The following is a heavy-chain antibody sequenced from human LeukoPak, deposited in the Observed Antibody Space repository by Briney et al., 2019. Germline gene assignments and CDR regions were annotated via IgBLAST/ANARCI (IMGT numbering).Heavy chain of an antibody. V-gene: IGHV4-34*01. Sequence: SETLSLTCAVYGGSFSGYYWSWIRQPPGKGLEWIGEINHSGSTNYNPSLKSRVTISVDTSKNQFSLKLSSVTAADTAVYYCARGSIAAAGLTSYYYGMDVWGQGTTVTVSS. J-gene: IGHJ6*02. CDR1: GGSFSGYY. CDR3: ARGSIAAAGLTSYYYGMDV. D-gene: IGHD6-13*01. CDR2: INHSGST.